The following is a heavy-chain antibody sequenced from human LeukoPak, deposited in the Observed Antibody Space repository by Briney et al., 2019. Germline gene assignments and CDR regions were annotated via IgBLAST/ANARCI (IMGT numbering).Heavy chain of an antibody. Sequence: GASVKVSCKAPGYTFTGYYMHSVRQAPGQGLEWMGWINPNSGGTNYAQKFQGRVTMTRDTSISTAYMELSRLRSDDTAVYYYARSRYVDSIDYWGQGTLVTVSS. J-gene: IGHJ4*02. D-gene: IGHD3-9*01. CDR3: ARSRYVDSIDY. V-gene: IGHV1-2*02. CDR1: GYTFTGYY. CDR2: INPNSGGT.